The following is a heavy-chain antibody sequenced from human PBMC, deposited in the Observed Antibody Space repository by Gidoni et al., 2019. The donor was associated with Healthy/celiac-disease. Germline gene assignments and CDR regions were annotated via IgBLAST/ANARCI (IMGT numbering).Heavy chain of an antibody. V-gene: IGHV4-4*07. D-gene: IGHD2-21*02. CDR2: IYTSGST. CDR3: ARNIVVVTATLESYYYYGMDV. Sequence: QVQLQESGPGLVKPSETLSLTCTVSGGSISSYYWSWIRQPAGKGLEWIGRIYTSGSTNYNPSLKSRVTMSVDTSKNQFSLKLSSVTAADTAVYYCARNIVVVTATLESYYYYGMDVWGQGTTVTVSS. J-gene: IGHJ6*02. CDR1: GGSISSYY.